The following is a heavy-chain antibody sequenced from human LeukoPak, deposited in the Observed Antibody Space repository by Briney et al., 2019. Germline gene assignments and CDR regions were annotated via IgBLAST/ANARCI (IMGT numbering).Heavy chain of an antibody. CDR3: AKGSDCSVTFCGPDY. CDR2: ISADGAT. Sequence: PGGSLRLSCAAPGFTFSRYAMNRVRQAPGEGLGWVSGISADGATEYADSVKGRFTISRDNSRNTLFVQMNSLRAEDTAVYYCAKGSDCSVTFCGPDYWGQGTLVTVSS. J-gene: IGHJ4*02. V-gene: IGHV3-23*01. CDR1: GFTFSRYA. D-gene: IGHD2-15*01.